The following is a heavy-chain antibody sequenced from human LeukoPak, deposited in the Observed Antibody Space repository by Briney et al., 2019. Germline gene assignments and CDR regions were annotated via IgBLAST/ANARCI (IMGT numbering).Heavy chain of an antibody. V-gene: IGHV4-30-4*08. CDR3: ARGVDSGDNNWFDP. D-gene: IGHD1-26*01. Sequence: SETLSLTCTVSGGSISSGDYYWSWIRQPPGKGLEWIGYIYYSGSTFHYNPSPKSRVSISMDTSKNQFSLRLSSVTAADTAVYYCARGVDSGDNNWFDPWGQGTLVTVSS. CDR1: GGSISSGDYY. CDR2: IYYSGST. J-gene: IGHJ5*02.